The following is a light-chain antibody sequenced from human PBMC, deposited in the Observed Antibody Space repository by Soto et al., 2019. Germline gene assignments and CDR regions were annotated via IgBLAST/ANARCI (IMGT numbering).Light chain of an antibody. CDR1: QSVSSSY. J-gene: IGKJ1*01. CDR2: GAS. V-gene: IGKV3-20*01. CDR3: QQYSSSWT. Sequence: EIVLTHSPGTLSLSPGERATLSFSASQSVSSSYLAWYQQKPGQAPRLLIYGASSRATGIPDRFSGSGSGTDFTLTISRLEPEDFAVYYCQQYSSSWTFGQGTKVDI.